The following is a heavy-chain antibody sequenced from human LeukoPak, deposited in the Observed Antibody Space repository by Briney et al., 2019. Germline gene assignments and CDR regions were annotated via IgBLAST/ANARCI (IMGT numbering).Heavy chain of an antibody. Sequence: ASVKVSCKASGYTFTSYYMHWVRQAPGQGLEWMGIINPSGGSTSYAQKFQGRVTMTRDKSTSTVYMELSSLRSEDTAVYYCARDGAIMETATMITWFDPWGQGTLVTVSS. D-gene: IGHD5-24*01. J-gene: IGHJ5*02. CDR1: GYTFTSYY. CDR2: INPSGGST. CDR3: ARDGAIMETATMITWFDP. V-gene: IGHV1-46*01.